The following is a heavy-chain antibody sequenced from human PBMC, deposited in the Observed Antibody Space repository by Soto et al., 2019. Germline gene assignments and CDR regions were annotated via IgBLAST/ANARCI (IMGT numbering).Heavy chain of an antibody. CDR2: IHYSGTS. Sequence: SETLSLTCSVSGDSISSSSQYWGWIRQPPGKGLEWIGSIHYSGTSYYNPSLKSRVTIFVDTSKNQLSLRLSSVTAADTAIYYCATRITVFGLLIPSFDPWGQGTQVTVSS. CDR3: ATRITVFGLLIPSFDP. V-gene: IGHV4-39*01. J-gene: IGHJ5*02. D-gene: IGHD3-3*01. CDR1: GDSISSSSQY.